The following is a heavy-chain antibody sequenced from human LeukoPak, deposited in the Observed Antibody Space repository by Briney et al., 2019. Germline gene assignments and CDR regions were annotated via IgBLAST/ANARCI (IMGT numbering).Heavy chain of an antibody. Sequence: SETLSLTCTVSGGSISSANYYWNWIRQPAGKGLEWIGYISYSGSTHYNPSLKSRATISADTSKNQFSLKLTSMTAADTAVYHCARGGEGYNYVYWGQGTLVTVSS. V-gene: IGHV4-30-4*01. CDR1: GGSISSANYY. D-gene: IGHD5-24*01. CDR3: ARGGEGYNYVY. J-gene: IGHJ4*02. CDR2: ISYSGST.